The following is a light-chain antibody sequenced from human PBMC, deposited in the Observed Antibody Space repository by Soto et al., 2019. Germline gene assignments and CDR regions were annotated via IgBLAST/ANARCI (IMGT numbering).Light chain of an antibody. V-gene: IGLV2-18*02. J-gene: IGLJ2*01. Sequence: QSALTQPPSVSGSPGQSVTISCTGTSSDVGSYNRVSWYQQPPGTAPKLMIYEVSNRPSGVPDRFSGSKSGNTASLTISGLQAEDEADYYCSSYTTSSTLVFGGGTKLPVL. CDR3: SSYTTSSTLV. CDR2: EVS. CDR1: SSDVGSYNR.